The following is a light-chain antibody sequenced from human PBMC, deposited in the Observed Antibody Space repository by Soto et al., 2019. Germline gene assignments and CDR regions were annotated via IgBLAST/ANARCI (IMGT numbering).Light chain of an antibody. Sequence: DIQMTQSPSSLSASEGDRVTITCRASQSISTYLNWYQQKPGKAPKLLIFAASSLQSGVPSRFSGSGSGTDFTLTISSLQPEDFATYYCQQSYSTPKTFGQGTKVEI. CDR2: AAS. CDR1: QSISTY. CDR3: QQSYSTPKT. V-gene: IGKV1-39*01. J-gene: IGKJ1*01.